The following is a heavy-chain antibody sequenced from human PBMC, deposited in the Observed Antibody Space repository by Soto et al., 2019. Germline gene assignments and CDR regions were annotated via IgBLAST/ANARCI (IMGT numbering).Heavy chain of an antibody. CDR2: MSHGGST. Sequence: PSETLSLTCGVSGVSIDSSYWWGWVRQPPGKDLEWLGDMSHGGSTNYNPSLKSRVTILLDKSKNQFSLSLSFMTAADTATYYCARSFCWYAVDSWGQGILVTVSS. V-gene: IGHV4-4*02. CDR1: GVSIDSSYW. D-gene: IGHD6-13*01. J-gene: IGHJ4*02. CDR3: ARSFCWYAVDS.